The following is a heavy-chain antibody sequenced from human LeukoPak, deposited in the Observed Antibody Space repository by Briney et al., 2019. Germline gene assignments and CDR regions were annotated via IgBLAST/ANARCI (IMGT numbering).Heavy chain of an antibody. D-gene: IGHD3-10*01. Sequence: SVKVSCKASGGTFSSLGISWVRQAPGQGLEWMGGIIPVFGTPYYAQRFQGRVTITAAKSTSTAYMELSSLRSEDTAVYYCARDASQWFGELLEKERYYYMDVWGKGTTVTISS. J-gene: IGHJ6*03. CDR1: GGTFSSLG. V-gene: IGHV1-69*06. CDR3: ARDASQWFGELLEKERYYYMDV. CDR2: IIPVFGTP.